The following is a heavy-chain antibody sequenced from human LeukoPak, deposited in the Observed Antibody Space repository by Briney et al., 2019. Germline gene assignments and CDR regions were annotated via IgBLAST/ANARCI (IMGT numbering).Heavy chain of an antibody. CDR2: INPSDGST. D-gene: IGHD6-13*01. Sequence: ASVKVSCKASGYTFTSYYIHLVRQAPGQGFEWMAIINPSDGSTTNSQKFQGRVTMTRDTSTSIVYMELSGLRSDDTAVYYCARTPSTSETAAGSFDYWGQGTLVTVSS. CDR1: GYTFTSYY. J-gene: IGHJ4*02. V-gene: IGHV1-46*01. CDR3: ARTPSTSETAAGSFDY.